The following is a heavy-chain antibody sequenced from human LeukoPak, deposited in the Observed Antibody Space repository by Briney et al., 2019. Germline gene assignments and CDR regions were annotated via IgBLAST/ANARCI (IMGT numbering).Heavy chain of an antibody. J-gene: IGHJ4*02. CDR1: GFTFSSYA. CDR3: ANYLSGHSGSYFMRVFDY. D-gene: IGHD1-26*01. CDR2: ISGSGGST. V-gene: IGHV3-23*01. Sequence: GGSLRLSCAASGFTFSSYAMSWVRQAPGKGLEWVSAISGSGGSTYYADSVKGRFTISRDNSKNTLYLQMNSLRAEDTAVYYCANYLSGHSGSYFMRVFDYWGQGTLVTVSS.